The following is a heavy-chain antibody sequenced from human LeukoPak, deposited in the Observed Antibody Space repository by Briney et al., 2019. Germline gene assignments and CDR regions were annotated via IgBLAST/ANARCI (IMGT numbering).Heavy chain of an antibody. Sequence: GGSLRLSCAASGLIVSSNYMSWVRQAPGTGREWVSAIYSGGSTYSADSVKGRFTISRDNSKNTLFLQMNSLRAEDTAVYYCASRNILTGYYDYWGQGTLVTVSS. CDR2: IYSGGST. V-gene: IGHV3-66*01. J-gene: IGHJ4*02. CDR3: ASRNILTGYYDY. D-gene: IGHD3-9*01. CDR1: GLIVSSNY.